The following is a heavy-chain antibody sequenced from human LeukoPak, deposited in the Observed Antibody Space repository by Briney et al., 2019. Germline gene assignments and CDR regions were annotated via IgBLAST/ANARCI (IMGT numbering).Heavy chain of an antibody. D-gene: IGHD2-2*01. CDR3: ARDREYCSSTSCSHGMDV. CDR2: IIPILGIA. Sequence: SVKVSCKASGGTFSSYTISWVRQAPGRGLEWMGRIIPILGIANYAQKFQGRVTITADKSTSTAYMELSSLRSEDTAVYYCARDREYCSSTSCSHGMDVWGQGTTVTVSS. V-gene: IGHV1-69*04. CDR1: GGTFSSYT. J-gene: IGHJ6*02.